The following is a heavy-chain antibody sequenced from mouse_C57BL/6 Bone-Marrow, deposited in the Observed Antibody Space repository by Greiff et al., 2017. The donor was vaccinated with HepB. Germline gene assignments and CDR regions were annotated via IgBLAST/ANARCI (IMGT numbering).Heavy chain of an antibody. CDR2: IYPGGGYT. D-gene: IGHD1-1*01. J-gene: IGHJ2*01. Sequence: QVQLQQSGAELVRPGTSVKMSCKASGYTFTNYWIGWAKQRPGHGLEWIGDIYPGGGYTNYNEKFKGKATLTADKSSSTAYMQFSSLTSEDSAIYYCARSEYYGSRDGNYFDYWGQGTTLTVSS. CDR1: GYTFTNYW. CDR3: ARSEYYGSRDGNYFDY. V-gene: IGHV1-63*01.